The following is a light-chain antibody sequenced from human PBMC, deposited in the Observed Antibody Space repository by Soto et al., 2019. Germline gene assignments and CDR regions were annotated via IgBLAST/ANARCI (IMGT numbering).Light chain of an antibody. Sequence: EIVLTQSPGTLSLSPGERATLSCRASQSISNKYLAWYQQEPGQAPRLLIHGVSIRATGIPDRFSGSGSGTDFTLTISGLEPEDFAVYYCQLYSGSPRTFGQGTKVEIK. J-gene: IGKJ1*01. CDR1: QSISNKY. CDR2: GVS. V-gene: IGKV3-20*01. CDR3: QLYSGSPRT.